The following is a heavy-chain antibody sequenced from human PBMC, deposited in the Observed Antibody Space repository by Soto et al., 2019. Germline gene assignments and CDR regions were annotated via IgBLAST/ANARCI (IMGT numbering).Heavy chain of an antibody. V-gene: IGHV1-46*01. CDR2: INPSGGST. J-gene: IGHJ6*02. Sequence: ASVKVSCKASGYTFTSYYMHWVRQAPGQGLEWMGIINPSGGSTSYAQKFQGRVTMTRDTSTSTVYMELSSLKASDTAMYYCARLLVYYYGMDVWGQGTTVTVSS. CDR3: ARLLVYYYGMDV. CDR1: GYTFTSYY.